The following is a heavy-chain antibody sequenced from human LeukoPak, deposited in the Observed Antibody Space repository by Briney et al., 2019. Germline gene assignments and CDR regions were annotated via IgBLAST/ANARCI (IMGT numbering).Heavy chain of an antibody. Sequence: SETLSLTCTVSGGSISSYYWSWIRQPPGKGLEWIGYIYYSGSTNYNPSLKSRVTISVDTSKNQFSLKLSSVTAADTAVYYCARSRIAVAGSYYYYYMDVWGKGTTVTVSS. D-gene: IGHD6-19*01. CDR3: ARSRIAVAGSYYYYYMDV. CDR1: GGSISSYY. J-gene: IGHJ6*03. V-gene: IGHV4-59*01. CDR2: IYYSGST.